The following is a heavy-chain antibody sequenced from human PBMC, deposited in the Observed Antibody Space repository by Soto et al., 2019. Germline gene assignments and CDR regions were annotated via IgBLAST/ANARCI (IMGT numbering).Heavy chain of an antibody. CDR1: GGTFSSYA. Sequence: QVQLVQSGAEVRQPASSVKVSCKTSGGTFSSYAISWVRQAPGQGLEWMGGIVPIVGTTTYAQKFQGRVTXXAXXATSKAYMQLSRLRSDDTAVYYCVRVVAIPGYPDHWGQGTLVTVSS. D-gene: IGHD2-15*01. CDR3: VRVVAIPGYPDH. V-gene: IGHV1-69*12. J-gene: IGHJ4*03. CDR2: IVPIVGTT.